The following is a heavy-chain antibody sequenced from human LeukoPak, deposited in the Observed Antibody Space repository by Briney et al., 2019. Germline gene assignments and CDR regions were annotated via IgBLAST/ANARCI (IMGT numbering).Heavy chain of an antibody. CDR2: MNPKSGNT. D-gene: IGHD3-3*01. CDR3: ARAITIFDYYYMDV. V-gene: IGHV1-8*01. Sequence: GASVTVSCNISGDTFTTYDINWVRQAPGQGLEWMGWMNPKSGNTVYAQKFQGRLTLTRDISISTAYMELSSLRSEDTAVYFCARAITIFDYYYMDVWGKGTTVTVS. J-gene: IGHJ6*03. CDR1: GDTFTTYD.